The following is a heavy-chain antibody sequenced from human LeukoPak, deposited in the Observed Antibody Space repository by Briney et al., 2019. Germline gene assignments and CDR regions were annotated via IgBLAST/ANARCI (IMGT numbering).Heavy chain of an antibody. CDR3: AHSTHSSSSWFKRPDWFDP. D-gene: IGHD6-13*01. CDR1: GGSISNGSYS. J-gene: IGHJ5*02. V-gene: IGHV2-5*02. Sequence: TLSLTCTVSGGSISNGSYSWGWIRQPPGKALEWLALIYWDDDKRYSPSLKSRLTITKDTSKNQVVLTMTNMDPVDTATYYCAHSTHSSSSWFKRPDWFDPWGQGTLVTVSS. CDR2: IYWDDDK.